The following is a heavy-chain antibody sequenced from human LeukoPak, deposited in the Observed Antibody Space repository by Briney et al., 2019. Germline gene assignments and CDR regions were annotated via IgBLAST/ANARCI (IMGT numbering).Heavy chain of an antibody. Sequence: GGSLRLSCAASGFTFDDYTMHWVRQAPGKGLEWVSLISWDGGSTYYADSVQGRFTISRDNSKNSLYLQMNSLRTEDTALYYCAKDQGGSTWPGFFDYWGQGTLVTVSS. CDR2: ISWDGGST. CDR3: AKDQGGSTWPGFFDY. J-gene: IGHJ4*02. CDR1: GFTFDDYT. D-gene: IGHD1-26*01. V-gene: IGHV3-43*01.